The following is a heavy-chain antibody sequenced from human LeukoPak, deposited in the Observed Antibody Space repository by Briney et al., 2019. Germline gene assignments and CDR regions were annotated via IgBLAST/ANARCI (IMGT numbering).Heavy chain of an antibody. Sequence: SETLSLTCAVYGGSFSGYDWSWIRQPPGQGLEWIGEINHSGSTNYNPSLKSRVTISVDTSKNQFSLKLSSVTAADTAVYYCARRGEYSGSPLDYWGQGTLVTVSS. CDR1: GGSFSGYD. CDR2: INHSGST. CDR3: ARRGEYSGSPLDY. J-gene: IGHJ4*02. V-gene: IGHV4-34*01. D-gene: IGHD5-12*01.